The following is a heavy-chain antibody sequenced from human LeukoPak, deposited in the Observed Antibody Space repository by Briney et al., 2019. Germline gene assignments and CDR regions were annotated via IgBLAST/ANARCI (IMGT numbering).Heavy chain of an antibody. Sequence: GGSLRLSCAASGFTFSTYSMHWVRQAPGTGLEWVAVISYDGGNKYYADSVKGRFTISRDNSKNTLYLQMDSLRAEDTAVYYCARAGYYYDPHAFDYWGQGTLVTVSS. J-gene: IGHJ4*02. V-gene: IGHV3-30-3*01. D-gene: IGHD3-22*01. CDR3: ARAGYYYDPHAFDY. CDR1: GFTFSTYS. CDR2: ISYDGGNK.